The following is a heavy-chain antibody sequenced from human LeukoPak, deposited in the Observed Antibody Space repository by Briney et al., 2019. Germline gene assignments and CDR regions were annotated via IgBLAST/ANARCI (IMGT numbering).Heavy chain of an antibody. Sequence: QPGGSLRPSCAASGFSLSNYAMHWVRQAPGKGLEFVSAISSNGATTYNANSVKGRFTISRDSSKSTLFLQMGSLTTEDMAVYYCARPIQDSGIFRVLVFGGQGILVTVSS. CDR1: GFSLSNYA. J-gene: IGHJ4*02. V-gene: IGHV3-64*01. D-gene: IGHD3-10*01. CDR2: ISSNGATT. CDR3: ARPIQDSGIFRVLVF.